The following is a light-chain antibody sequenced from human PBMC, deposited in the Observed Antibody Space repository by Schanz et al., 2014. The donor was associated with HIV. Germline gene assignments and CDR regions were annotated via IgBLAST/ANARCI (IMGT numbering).Light chain of an antibody. CDR3: SSYVGSNNYV. Sequence: QSALTQPASVSGSPGQSITISCTGTSSDVGVYNYVSWYQQHPGKAPKLMIYDVNNRPSGVSNRFSGSKSGNTASLTVSGLQAEDEADYYCSSYVGSNNYVFGTGTKLTVL. J-gene: IGLJ1*01. CDR1: SSDVGVYNY. V-gene: IGLV2-14*03. CDR2: DVN.